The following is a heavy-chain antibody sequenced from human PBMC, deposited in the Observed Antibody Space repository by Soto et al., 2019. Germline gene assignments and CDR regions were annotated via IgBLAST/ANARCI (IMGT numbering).Heavy chain of an antibody. CDR3: VRDPRFWTTSCVDY. CDR2: INGGGTTI. J-gene: IGHJ4*02. Sequence: DVQLVESGGGLVQPGGSLRLSCAASGFSFRSYSMNWVRQTPGKGLEWVSYINGGGTTIYYSGSVKGRFTISRDNVRNSLYLRMDSLRVEDTAVYYCVRDPRFWTTSCVDYWGLGTLVTVSS. CDR1: GFSFRSYS. V-gene: IGHV3-48*01. D-gene: IGHD2-2*01.